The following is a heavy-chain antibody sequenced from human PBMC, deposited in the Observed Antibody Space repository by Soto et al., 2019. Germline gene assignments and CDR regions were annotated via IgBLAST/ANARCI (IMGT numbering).Heavy chain of an antibody. CDR1: GFTFSSYA. CDR3: ARDLRYYYDSSGYYY. CDR2: ISYDGSNK. J-gene: IGHJ4*02. D-gene: IGHD3-22*01. V-gene: IGHV3-30-3*01. Sequence: QVQLVESGGGVVQPGRSLRLSCAASGFTFSSYAMHWVRQAPGKGLESVAVISYDGSNKYYADSVKGRFTISRDNSKNTLYLQMNSLRAEDTAVYYCARDLRYYYDSSGYYYWGQGTLVTVSS.